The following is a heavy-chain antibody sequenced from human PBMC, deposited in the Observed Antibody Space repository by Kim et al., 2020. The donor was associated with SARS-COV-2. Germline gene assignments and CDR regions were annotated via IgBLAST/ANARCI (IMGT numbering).Heavy chain of an antibody. V-gene: IGHV1-2*02. D-gene: IGHD2-2*01. CDR1: GYTFTGYY. J-gene: IGHJ5*02. Sequence: ASVKVSCKASGYTFTGYYMHWVRQAPGQGLEWMGWINPNSGGTNYAQKFQGRVTMTRDTSISTAYMELSRLRSDDTAVYYCARDSSYQLLWGWFDPWGQGTLVTVSS. CDR2: INPNSGGT. CDR3: ARDSSYQLLWGWFDP.